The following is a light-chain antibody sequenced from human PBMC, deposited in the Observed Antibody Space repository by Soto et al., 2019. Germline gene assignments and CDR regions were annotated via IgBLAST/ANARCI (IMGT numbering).Light chain of an antibody. Sequence: EIVLTQSPGTLSLSPGERATLSCRASQSVSSSDLAWYQQKPGQAPRLLIYGASSRATGIPDRFSGSGSGTDFTLTISRLEPEDFAVYYCQKYGSSPYTFGQGTKLEIK. CDR1: QSVSSSD. CDR3: QKYGSSPYT. V-gene: IGKV3-20*01. CDR2: GAS. J-gene: IGKJ2*01.